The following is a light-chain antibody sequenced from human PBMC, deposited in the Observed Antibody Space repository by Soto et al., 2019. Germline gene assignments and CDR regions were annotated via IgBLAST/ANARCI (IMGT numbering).Light chain of an antibody. CDR2: GAS. Sequence: EIVMTQSPATLSVSPGERATLSCRASQSVSSNLAWYQQKPGQAPRLLLYGASTRATGIPARFSGSGSGTEFTLTISSLQSEDFAVYYCQQRSTFGQGTKLEIK. CDR3: QQRST. J-gene: IGKJ2*01. V-gene: IGKV3-15*01. CDR1: QSVSSN.